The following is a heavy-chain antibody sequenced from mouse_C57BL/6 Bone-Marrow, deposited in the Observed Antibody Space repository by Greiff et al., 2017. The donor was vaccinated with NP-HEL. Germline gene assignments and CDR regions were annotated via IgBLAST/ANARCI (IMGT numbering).Heavy chain of an antibody. J-gene: IGHJ2*01. V-gene: IGHV1-59*01. CDR2: IDPSDSYT. Sequence: QVQLQQPGAELVRPGTSVKLSCKASGYTFTSYWMHWVKQRPGQGLEWIGVIDPSDSYTNYNQKVKGKATLTVDTSSSTAYMQLSSLTSEDSAVYYCARPYFDYWGQGTTLTVSS. CDR1: GYTFTSYW. CDR3: ARPYFDY.